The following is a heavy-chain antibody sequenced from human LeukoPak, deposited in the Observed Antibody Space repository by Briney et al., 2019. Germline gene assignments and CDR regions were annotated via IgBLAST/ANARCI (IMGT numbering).Heavy chain of an antibody. CDR2: INSDGSST. V-gene: IGHV3-74*01. D-gene: IGHD6-19*01. J-gene: IGHJ4*02. CDR1: GFTFSSYW. Sequence: GGSLRLSCAASGFTFSSYWMHWVRQAPGKGLVWVSRINSDGSSTSYADSVKGRFTISRDNAKNSLYLQMNSLRAEDTAVYYCARDRLGYSSGWYVFDYWGQGTLVTVSS. CDR3: ARDRLGYSSGWYVFDY.